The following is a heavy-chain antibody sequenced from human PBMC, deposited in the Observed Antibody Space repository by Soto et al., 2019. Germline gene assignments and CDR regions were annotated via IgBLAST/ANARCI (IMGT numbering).Heavy chain of an antibody. CDR1: GFTFSSYG. V-gene: IGHV3-30*03. CDR3: ARERPRYCSSTSCFVDY. CDR2: ISYDGSNK. D-gene: IGHD2-2*01. J-gene: IGHJ4*02. Sequence: GGSLRLSCAASGFTFSSYGMHWVRQAPGKGLEWVAVISYDGSNKYYADSVKGRFTISRDNSKNTLYLQMNSLRAEDTAVYYCARERPRYCSSTSCFVDYWGQGTLVTVSS.